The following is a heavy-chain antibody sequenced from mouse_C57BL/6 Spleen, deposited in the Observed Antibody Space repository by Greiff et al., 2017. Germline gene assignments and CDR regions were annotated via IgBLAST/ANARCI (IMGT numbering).Heavy chain of an antibody. CDR1: GYTFTSYT. V-gene: IGHV1-4*01. CDR2: INPSSGYT. J-gene: IGHJ2*01. D-gene: IGHD4-1*01. Sequence: VQLQQSGAELARPGASVKMSCKASGYTFTSYTMHWVKQRPGQGLEWIGYINPSSGYTKYNQKFKDKATLTADKSSSTAYMQLSSLTSEDSAVYYCARSLTNWADYWGQGTTLTVSS. CDR3: ARSLTNWADY.